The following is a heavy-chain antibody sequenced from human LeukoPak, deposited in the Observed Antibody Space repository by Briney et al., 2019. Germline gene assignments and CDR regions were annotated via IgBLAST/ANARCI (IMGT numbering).Heavy chain of an antibody. Sequence: PSETLSLTCTVSGGSISSSSYYWSWIRQPAGKGLEWIGRIYTSGSTNYNPSLKSRVTISVDTSKNQLSLKLSSVTAADTAVYYCARLHIGGGYSSGWYYFDYWGQGTLVTVSS. D-gene: IGHD6-19*01. V-gene: IGHV4-61*02. CDR1: GGSISSSSYY. J-gene: IGHJ4*02. CDR3: ARLHIGGGYSSGWYYFDY. CDR2: IYTSGST.